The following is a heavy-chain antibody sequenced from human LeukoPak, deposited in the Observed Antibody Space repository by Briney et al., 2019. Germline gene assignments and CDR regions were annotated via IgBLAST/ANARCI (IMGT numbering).Heavy chain of an antibody. CDR2: ISSSSSYI. CDR3: ARDPGPYYFDY. V-gene: IGHV3-21*01. Sequence: GGSLRLSCAASGFTFSSYSMNWVRQAPGKGLEWVSSISSSSSYIYYADSVKGRFTISRDNAKNSLYLQMNSPRAEDTAVYYCARDPGPYYFDYWGQGTLVTVSS. CDR1: GFTFSSYS. J-gene: IGHJ4*02.